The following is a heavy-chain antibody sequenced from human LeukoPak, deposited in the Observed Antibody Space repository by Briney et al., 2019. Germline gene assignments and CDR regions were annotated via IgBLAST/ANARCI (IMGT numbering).Heavy chain of an antibody. CDR1: GYTFTSYY. D-gene: IGHD1-26*01. CDR2: INPSGGST. CDR3: ARDFYSGSYRYFDY. Sequence: AAVKVSCKASGYTFTSYYMHWVRQAPGQGLEWMGIINPSGGSTSYAQKFQGRVTITADESTSTAYMELSSLRSEDTAVYYCARDFYSGSYRYFDYWGQGTLVTVSS. J-gene: IGHJ4*02. V-gene: IGHV1-46*01.